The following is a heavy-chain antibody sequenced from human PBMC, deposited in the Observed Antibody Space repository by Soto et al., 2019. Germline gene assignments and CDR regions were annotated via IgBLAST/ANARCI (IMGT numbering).Heavy chain of an antibody. CDR3: AKETYTYYDTAGGDYYVMDV. J-gene: IGHJ6*02. D-gene: IGHD3-9*01. CDR2: ISYDGSNK. CDR1: GFTFSSYG. Sequence: GGSLRLSCAASGFTFSSYGMHWVRQAPGKGLEWVAVISYDGSNKYYADSVKGRFTISRDNSKNTLYLQMNSLRAEDTAVYYCAKETYTYYDTAGGDYYVMDVWGQGTTVTVSS. V-gene: IGHV3-30*18.